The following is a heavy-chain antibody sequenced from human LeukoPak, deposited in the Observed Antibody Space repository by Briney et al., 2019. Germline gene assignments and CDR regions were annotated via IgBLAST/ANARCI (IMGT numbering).Heavy chain of an antibody. V-gene: IGHV1-18*01. CDR3: ARARYSSSPPDV. Sequence: ASVTVSCTASGYTFTSYGITWVRQAPGQGLEWMGWISAYNGNTNYAQNLQGRVTMTTDTSTSTAYMELRSLRSDDTAVFYCARARYSSSPPDVWDQGTTVTVSS. D-gene: IGHD6-6*01. CDR1: GYTFTSYG. CDR2: ISAYNGNT. J-gene: IGHJ6*02.